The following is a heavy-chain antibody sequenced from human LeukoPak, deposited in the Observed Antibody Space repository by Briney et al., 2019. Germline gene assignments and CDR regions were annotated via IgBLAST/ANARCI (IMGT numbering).Heavy chain of an antibody. CDR2: INGDGSST. Sequence: GGSLRLSCAASGVTLSSFAMSWARQAPGKGLVWVSRINGDGSSTSYADSVKGRFTISRDNAKNTLYLQMNSLRAEDTAVYYCARARDGYNSSPAGDYWGQGTLVTVSS. V-gene: IGHV3-74*01. CDR3: ARARDGYNSSPAGDY. CDR1: GVTLSSFA. D-gene: IGHD5-24*01. J-gene: IGHJ4*02.